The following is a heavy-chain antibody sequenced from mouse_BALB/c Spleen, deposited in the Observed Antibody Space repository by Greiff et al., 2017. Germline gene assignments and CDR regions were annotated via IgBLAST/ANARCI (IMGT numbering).Heavy chain of an antibody. CDR3: AREPPYLYAMDY. CDR2: IWAGGST. V-gene: IGHV2-9*02. Sequence: VKLMESGPGLVAPSQSLSITCTVSGFSLTSYGVHWVRQPPGKGLEWLGVIWAGGSTNYNSALMSRLSISKDNSKSQVFLKMNSLQTDDTAMYYCAREPPYLYAMDYWGQGTSVTVSS. J-gene: IGHJ4*01. D-gene: IGHD5-5*01. CDR1: GFSLTSYG.